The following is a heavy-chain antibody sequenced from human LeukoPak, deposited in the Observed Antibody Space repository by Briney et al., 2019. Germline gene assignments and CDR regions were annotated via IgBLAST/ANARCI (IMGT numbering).Heavy chain of an antibody. CDR3: ARDWTSSLDY. Sequence: GASVKVSCKASGYTFTSYYMHWVRQALGQGLEWMGIINPTGGSTDYAQKFQGRVTITRDTCPSTVYLELSSLRSEDTAVYYCARDWTSSLDYWGQGTLVTVSS. V-gene: IGHV1-46*01. J-gene: IGHJ4*02. CDR1: GYTFTSYY. CDR2: INPTGGST. D-gene: IGHD3/OR15-3a*01.